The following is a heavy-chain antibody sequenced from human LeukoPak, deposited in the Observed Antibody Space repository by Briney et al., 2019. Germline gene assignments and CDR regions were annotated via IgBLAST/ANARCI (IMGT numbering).Heavy chain of an antibody. J-gene: IGHJ5*02. CDR1: GGSISSYY. CDR3: ARTLSVVVPAAVYNWFDP. CDR2: IYYSGST. D-gene: IGHD2-2*01. Sequence: SETLSLTCTVSGGSISSYYWSWIRQPPGKGPEWIGYIYYSGSTNYNPSLKSRVTISVDTSKNQFSLKLSSVTAADTAVYYCARTLSVVVPAAVYNWFDPWGQGTLVTVSS. V-gene: IGHV4-59*01.